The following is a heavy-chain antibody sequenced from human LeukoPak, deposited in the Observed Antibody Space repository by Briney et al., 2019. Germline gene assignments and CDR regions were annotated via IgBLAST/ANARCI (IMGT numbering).Heavy chain of an antibody. CDR3: AKDVYYDSSGLDTGIDY. V-gene: IGHV3-23*01. D-gene: IGHD3-22*01. J-gene: IGHJ4*02. Sequence: GGSLRLSCAASGFTFSSYAMSWVRQAPGKGLEWVSDISGSGGITYYADSVWGGVTISRDTSKNTLYLQVRSLREEDTAVYYCAKDVYYDSSGLDTGIDYWGQGTLVTVSS. CDR2: ISGSGGIT. CDR1: GFTFSSYA.